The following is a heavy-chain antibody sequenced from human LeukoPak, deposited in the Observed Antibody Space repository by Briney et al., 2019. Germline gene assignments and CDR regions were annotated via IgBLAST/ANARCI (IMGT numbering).Heavy chain of an antibody. D-gene: IGHD2-2*01. CDR1: GFTFSSYG. CDR2: INTGGNTL. Sequence: GGSLRLSCAASGFTFSSYGMHWVRQAPGKGLEWVAYINTGGNTLYYADSVRRRFSISRDNAKNSLYLQMNNLRAEDTAVYYCARDRDCSGSSCYQPDYFDYWGQGTLVAVSS. J-gene: IGHJ4*02. CDR3: ARDRDCSGSSCYQPDYFDY. V-gene: IGHV3-48*04.